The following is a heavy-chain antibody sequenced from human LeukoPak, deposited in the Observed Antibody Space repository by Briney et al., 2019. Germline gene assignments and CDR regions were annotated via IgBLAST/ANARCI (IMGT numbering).Heavy chain of an antibody. CDR2: IYPRDGST. J-gene: IGHJ3*02. CDR3: AGSLRDYGDHEGAFDI. D-gene: IGHD4-17*01. V-gene: IGHV1-46*01. Sequence: ASVKVSCKASGYTFTSNYIHWVRQAPGQGLEWMGMIYPRDGSTSYAQKFQGRVTVTRDTSTSTVHMELSGLRSEDTAVYYCAGSLRDYGDHEGAFDIWGQGTMVTVSS. CDR1: GYTFTSNY.